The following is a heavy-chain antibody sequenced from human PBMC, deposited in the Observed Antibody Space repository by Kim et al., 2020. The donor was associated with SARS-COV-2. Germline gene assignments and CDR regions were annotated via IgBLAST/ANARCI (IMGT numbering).Heavy chain of an antibody. D-gene: IGHD2-15*01. Sequence: GGSLRLSCAASGFTFSSYSMNWVRQAPGKGLEWVSSISSSSSYIYYADSVKGRFTISRDNAKNSLYLQMNSLRAEDTAVYYCAREGAGYCSGGSGYVDDYWGEGTLVTASS. J-gene: IGHJ4*02. V-gene: IGHV3-21*01. CDR1: GFTFSSYS. CDR3: AREGAGYCSGGSGYVDDY. CDR2: ISSSSSYI.